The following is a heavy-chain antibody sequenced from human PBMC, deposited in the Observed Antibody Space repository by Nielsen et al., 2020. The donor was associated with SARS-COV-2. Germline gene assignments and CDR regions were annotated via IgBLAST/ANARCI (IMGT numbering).Heavy chain of an antibody. J-gene: IGHJ4*02. V-gene: IGHV3-30-3*01. CDR2: ISYDGSNK. Sequence: GGSLRLSCAASGFTFSSYAMHWVRQAPGKGLEWVAVISYDGSNKYYADSVKGRFTISRDNSKNTLYLQMNSLRAEDTAVYYCARDREEGLLWFGELYPNYYFDYWGQGTLVTVSS. CDR3: ARDREEGLLWFGELYPNYYFDY. D-gene: IGHD3-10*01. CDR1: GFTFSSYA.